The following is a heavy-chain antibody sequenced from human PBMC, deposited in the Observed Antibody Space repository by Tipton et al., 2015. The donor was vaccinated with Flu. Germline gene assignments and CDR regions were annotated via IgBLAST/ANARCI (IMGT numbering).Heavy chain of an antibody. J-gene: IGHJ5*02. CDR2: VYHRGNT. Sequence: TLSLTCSVSGIPMRSGIQSWSWIRQSAGKGLEWIGNVYHRGNTYHNPSLKSRVTMSVDTSNNQFSLKLSSVTAADTAVYYCARRDYSNYVSEPKNWFDPWGQGTLVTVSS. CDR3: ARRDYSNYVSEPKNWFDP. CDR1: GIPMRSGIQS. D-gene: IGHD4-11*01. V-gene: IGHV4-61*09.